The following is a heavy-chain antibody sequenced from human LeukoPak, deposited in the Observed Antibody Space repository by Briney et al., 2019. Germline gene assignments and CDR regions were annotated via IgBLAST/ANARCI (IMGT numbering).Heavy chain of an antibody. D-gene: IGHD2-2*01. CDR1: GGTFSSYA. J-gene: IGHJ4*02. CDR2: IIPIFGTA. Sequence: ASVKVSCKASGGTFSSYAISWVRQAPGQGLEWMGGIIPIFGTANYAQKFQGRVTITADKSTSTAYMELSSLRSEDTAVYYCARLSDDCSSTSCYSVSGSGYWGQGTLVTVSS. V-gene: IGHV1-69*06. CDR3: ARLSDDCSSTSCYSVSGSGY.